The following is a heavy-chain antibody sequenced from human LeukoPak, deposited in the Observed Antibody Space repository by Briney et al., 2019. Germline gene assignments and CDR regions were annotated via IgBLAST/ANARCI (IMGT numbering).Heavy chain of an antibody. CDR3: VKHSAPVLAAARFDY. J-gene: IGHJ4*02. CDR1: GFTFSSYA. Sequence: GGSLRLSCAASGFTFSSYAMSWVRQAPGKGLEWVSVISGSGTSTYYADSVKGRFTISRDNSKNTLYLQMNSLRAEDTALYYCVKHSAPVLAAARFDYWGQGNLVTVSS. CDR2: ISGSGTST. D-gene: IGHD2-2*01. V-gene: IGHV3-23*01.